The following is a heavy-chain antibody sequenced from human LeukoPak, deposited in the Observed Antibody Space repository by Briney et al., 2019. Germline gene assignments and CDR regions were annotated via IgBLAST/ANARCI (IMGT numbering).Heavy chain of an antibody. J-gene: IGHJ4*02. CDR2: ITSGSSYI. CDR1: GFTFSSYN. V-gene: IGHV3-21*01. D-gene: IGHD4-23*01. CDR3: AREAPMTTVVTPDY. Sequence: GGSLRLSCAASGFTFSSYNMNWVRQAPGKGLEWVSSITSGSSYIYYADSVKGRFTISRDNAKNSLYLQMNSLRAEDTAVYYCAREAPMTTVVTPDYWGQGTLVTVSS.